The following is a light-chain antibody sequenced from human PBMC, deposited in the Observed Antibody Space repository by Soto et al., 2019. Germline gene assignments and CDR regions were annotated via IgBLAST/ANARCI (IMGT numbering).Light chain of an antibody. CDR1: QSVGIY. V-gene: IGKV3-11*01. J-gene: IGKJ5*01. CDR3: QQRQYWSPIT. CDR2: DAF. Sequence: EIGCKKSPATLSLSPGQRATLSCRASQSVGIYLAWYQQKPRQAPRLLIYDAFNRATGIPARFSGSGSGTDFTLTISSLEPEDFAIYYCQQRQYWSPITFGQGTRLEIK.